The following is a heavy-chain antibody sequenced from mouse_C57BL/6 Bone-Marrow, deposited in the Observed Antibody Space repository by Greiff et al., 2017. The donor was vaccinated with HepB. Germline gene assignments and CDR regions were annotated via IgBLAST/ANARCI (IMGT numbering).Heavy chain of an antibody. V-gene: IGHV5-4*03. CDR3: ANGGYFDYVYFDV. CDR1: GFTFSSYA. Sequence: EVKLVESGGGLVKPGGSLKLSCAASGFTFSSYAMSWVRQTPEKRLEWVATISDGGSYTYYPDNVKGRFTISRDNAKNNLYLQMSNLKSEDTAMYYCANGGYFDYVYFDVWGTVTTVIVSS. D-gene: IGHD1-3*01. CDR2: ISDGGSYT. J-gene: IGHJ1*03.